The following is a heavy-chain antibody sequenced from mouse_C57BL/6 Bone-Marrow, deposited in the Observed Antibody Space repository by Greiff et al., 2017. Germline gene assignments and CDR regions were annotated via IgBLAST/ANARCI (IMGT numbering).Heavy chain of an antibody. Sequence: VQRVESGPGLVQPSQSLSITCTVSGFSLTSYGVHWVRQPPGKGLEWLGVIWSGGSTDYNAAFISRLSISKDNSKSQVFFKMNSLQADDTAIYYCAKNDYYGKGYFDYWGQGTTLTVSS. CDR2: IWSGGST. CDR1: GFSLTSYG. D-gene: IGHD1-1*01. V-gene: IGHV2-4*01. CDR3: AKNDYYGKGYFDY. J-gene: IGHJ2*01.